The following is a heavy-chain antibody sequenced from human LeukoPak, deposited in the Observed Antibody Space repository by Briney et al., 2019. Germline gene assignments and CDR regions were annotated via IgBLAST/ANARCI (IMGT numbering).Heavy chain of an antibody. V-gene: IGHV3-7*01. J-gene: IGHJ4*02. CDR2: IKEDGSAT. Sequence: PGGSLRLACVASAFSVSTYWIGWVRQAPGKGLEWVANIKEDGSATSYVDCVRGRFTISRDNAKNSLYLQMNSLRAEDTSVYYCVRAPLDFWSGYYIRGYYFDYWGQGTLVTVSS. CDR1: AFSVSTYW. CDR3: VRAPLDFWSGYYIRGYYFDY. D-gene: IGHD3-3*01.